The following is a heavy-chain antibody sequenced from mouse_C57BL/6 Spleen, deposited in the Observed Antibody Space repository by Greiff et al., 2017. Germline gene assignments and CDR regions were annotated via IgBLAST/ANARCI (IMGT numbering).Heavy chain of an antibody. J-gene: IGHJ3*01. D-gene: IGHD2-5*01. V-gene: IGHV1-61*01. CDR3: ASGKNYSSCPWFAY. CDR1: GYTFTSYW. Sequence: QVQLQQPGAELVRPGSSVKLSCKASGYTFTSYWMDWVKQRPGQGLEWIGNIYPADSETHYNQKFKDKAKLTVDKSSSTAYMQLSSLTSEDSAVSFCASGKNYSSCPWFAYWGQGTLVTVSA. CDR2: IYPADSET.